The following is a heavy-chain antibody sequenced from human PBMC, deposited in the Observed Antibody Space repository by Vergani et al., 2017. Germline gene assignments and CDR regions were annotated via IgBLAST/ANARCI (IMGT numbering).Heavy chain of an antibody. CDR2: IIPILGIA. D-gene: IGHD3-22*01. J-gene: IGHJ4*02. CDR1: GGTFSSYT. V-gene: IGHV1-69*08. CDR3: ARDGSSGYYSDY. Sequence: QVQLVQSGAEVKKPGSSVKVSCKASGGTFSSYTICWVRQAPGQGLEWMGRIIPILGIANYAQKFQGRVTITADKSTSTAYMELSSLRSEDTAVYYCARDGSSGYYSDYWGQGTLVTVSS.